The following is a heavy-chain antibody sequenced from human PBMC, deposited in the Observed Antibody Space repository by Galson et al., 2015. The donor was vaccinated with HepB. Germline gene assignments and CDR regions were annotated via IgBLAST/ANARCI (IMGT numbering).Heavy chain of an antibody. CDR3: ARVEITYGSGSYYHLFDY. D-gene: IGHD3-10*01. CDR2: MNPNSGNT. CDR1: GYTFTSYD. J-gene: IGHJ4*02. V-gene: IGHV1-8*01. Sequence: SVKVSCKASGYTFTSYDINWVRQATGQGLEWMGWMNPNSGNTGYAQKFQGRVTMTRNTSISTAYMELSSLRSEDTAVYYCARVEITYGSGSYYHLFDYWGQGTLVTVSS.